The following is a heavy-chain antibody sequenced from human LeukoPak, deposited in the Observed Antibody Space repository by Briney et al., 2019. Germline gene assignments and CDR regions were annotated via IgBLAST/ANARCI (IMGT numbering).Heavy chain of an antibody. CDR2: IWYDGSNK. Sequence: GGSLRLSCAASGFTFSSYGMHWVRQAPGKGLEWVADIWYDGSNKYYADSVKGRFTISRDNSKNTLYLQMNSLRAEDTAVYYCASKAGRWFDPWGQGTLVTVSS. CDR3: ASKAGRWFDP. CDR1: GFTFSSYG. D-gene: IGHD6-25*01. V-gene: IGHV3-33*01. J-gene: IGHJ5*02.